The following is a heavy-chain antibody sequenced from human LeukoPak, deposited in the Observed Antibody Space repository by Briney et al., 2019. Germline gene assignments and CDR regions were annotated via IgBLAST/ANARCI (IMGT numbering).Heavy chain of an antibody. Sequence: SETLSLTCTVSGGSISVHYWSWIRQPAGKGLEWIGHISASGSTNYNPSLKSRVTMSVDTSKNQFSVRLNSVTAADTAVYYCARFGYYGSGRFMDVWGKWTTVTVSS. J-gene: IGHJ6*04. CDR2: ISASGST. D-gene: IGHD3-10*01. CDR1: GGSISVHY. V-gene: IGHV4-4*07. CDR3: ARFGYYGSGRFMDV.